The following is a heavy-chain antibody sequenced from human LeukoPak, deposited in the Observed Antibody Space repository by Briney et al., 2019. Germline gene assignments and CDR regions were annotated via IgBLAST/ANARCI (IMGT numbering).Heavy chain of an antibody. CDR3: ARKPGYCSSSSCYEGDYFFDS. CDR1: GFTFSSYG. CDR2: ISYDGSNK. J-gene: IGHJ4*02. V-gene: IGHV3-30*03. D-gene: IGHD2-2*01. Sequence: GGSLRLSCAASGFTFSSYGMHWVRQAPGKGLEWVAVISYDGSNKYYADSVKGQFTISRDNSKNTLYLQMSSLRAEDTAVYYCARKPGYCSSSSCYEGDYFFDSWGQGTLVTVSS.